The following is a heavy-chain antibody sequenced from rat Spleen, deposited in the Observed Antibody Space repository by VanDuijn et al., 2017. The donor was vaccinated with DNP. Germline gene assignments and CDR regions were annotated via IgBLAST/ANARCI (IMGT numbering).Heavy chain of an antibody. CDR2: ITYDGSRT. J-gene: IGHJ4*01. CDR1: GFTFSDYN. V-gene: IGHV5S10*01. D-gene: IGHD1-11*01. Sequence: EVQLVESGGDLVQSGRSLKVSCAASGFTFSDYNMAWVRQAPKKGLECVATITYDGSRTYCRDSVQGRFTISRNNAKSTLYLQMDSLRSEDTATYYCTTFEGTNAWGQGTSVTVSS. CDR3: TTFEGTNA.